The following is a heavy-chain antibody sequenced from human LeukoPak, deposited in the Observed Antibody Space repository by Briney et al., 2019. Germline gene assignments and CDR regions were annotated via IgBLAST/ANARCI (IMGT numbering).Heavy chain of an antibody. Sequence: PGGSLRLSCAASGFTFSSYSMNWVRQAPGKGLEWVSSISSSSGYIYYADSVKGRFTISRDNAKNSLYLQMNSLRAEDTAVYYCARDGSAIFGVGHDYWGQGTLVTVSS. CDR2: ISSSSGYI. CDR1: GFTFSSYS. J-gene: IGHJ4*02. CDR3: ARDGSAIFGVGHDY. D-gene: IGHD3-3*01. V-gene: IGHV3-21*01.